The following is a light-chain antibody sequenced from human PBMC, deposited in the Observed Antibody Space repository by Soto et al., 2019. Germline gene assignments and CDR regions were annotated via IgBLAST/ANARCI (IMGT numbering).Light chain of an antibody. CDR1: SSNIGAGYD. CDR2: DNN. Sequence: SVLTQPPSVSGAPGQRVTISCTGSSSNIGAGYDVQWYQQLPGTAPKLLIYDNNNRPSGVPDRFSGSKSGTSASLAITGLQAEDEADYYCQSYGSSLSGSHVVFGGGTKLTVL. J-gene: IGLJ2*01. CDR3: QSYGSSLSGSHVV. V-gene: IGLV1-40*01.